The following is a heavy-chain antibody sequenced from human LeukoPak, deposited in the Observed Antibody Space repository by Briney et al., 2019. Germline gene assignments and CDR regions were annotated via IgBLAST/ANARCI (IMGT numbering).Heavy chain of an antibody. J-gene: IGHJ4*02. Sequence: GGSLRLSCAASGFIFRSYAMHWVRQAPGKGLEGVALISYDGSNKYYADSVKGRFTISRDNSKNTLYLQMNSLRVEDTAVYYCARSFSGSYPDFDYWGQGALVTVSS. CDR2: ISYDGSNK. V-gene: IGHV3-30*04. CDR1: GFIFRSYA. D-gene: IGHD1-26*01. CDR3: ARSFSGSYPDFDY.